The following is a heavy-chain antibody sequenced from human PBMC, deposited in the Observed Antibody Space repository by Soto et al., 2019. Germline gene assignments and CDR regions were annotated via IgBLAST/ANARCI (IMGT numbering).Heavy chain of an antibody. CDR1: GGSISSGGYY. Sequence: PSETLSLTCTVSGGSISSGGYYWSWSRQHQGKGQEWIGYINNSGSTYYNPSLESRVTISVDTSKNQISLSLTSVTAADTAVYYCAAIPRYWGQGTLVTVSS. D-gene: IGHD2-2*02. CDR2: INNSGST. V-gene: IGHV4-61*08. J-gene: IGHJ4*02. CDR3: AAIPRY.